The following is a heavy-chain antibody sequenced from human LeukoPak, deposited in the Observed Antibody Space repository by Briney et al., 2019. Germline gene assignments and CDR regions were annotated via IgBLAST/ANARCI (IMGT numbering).Heavy chain of an antibody. Sequence: PGGSLRLSCAASGFTFSSYWMHWVRQAPGKGLVWVSRINTDGSSTGYADSVKGRFTISRDNAKNTLYLQMNSLRAEDTAVYYCAKLTGGDAFDIWGQGTMVTVSS. CDR3: AKLTGGDAFDI. J-gene: IGHJ3*02. CDR1: GFTFSSYW. D-gene: IGHD7-27*01. CDR2: INTDGSST. V-gene: IGHV3-74*01.